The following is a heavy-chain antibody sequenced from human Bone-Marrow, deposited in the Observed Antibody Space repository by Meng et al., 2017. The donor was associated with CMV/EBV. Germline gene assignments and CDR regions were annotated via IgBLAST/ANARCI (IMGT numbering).Heavy chain of an antibody. CDR2: IYYSGRT. V-gene: IGHV4-59*01. J-gene: IGHJ4*02. CDR1: GGSFSGYY. Sequence: SETLSLTCAVYGGSFSGYYWSWIRQPPGKRLEWIGFIYYSGRTNYNPSVKSRVTMSVDTSKNQFTLKLNSVTAADTAVYYCAREGRGYSAYDPLEYWGQGTLVTVSS. D-gene: IGHD5-12*01. CDR3: AREGRGYSAYDPLEY.